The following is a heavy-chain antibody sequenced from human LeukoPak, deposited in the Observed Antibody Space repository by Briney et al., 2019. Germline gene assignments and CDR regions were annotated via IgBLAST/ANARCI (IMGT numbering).Heavy chain of an antibody. D-gene: IGHD2-2*01. V-gene: IGHV3-30*02. Sequence: GGSLRLSCAASGFTFSSYGVHWVRQAPGKGLEWVAFIRYDGSNKYYADSVKGRFTISRDNSKNTLYLQMNSLRAEDTAVYYCAKDLRPYCSSTSCLMDVWGKGTTVTVSS. J-gene: IGHJ6*04. CDR3: AKDLRPYCSSTSCLMDV. CDR2: IRYDGSNK. CDR1: GFTFSSYG.